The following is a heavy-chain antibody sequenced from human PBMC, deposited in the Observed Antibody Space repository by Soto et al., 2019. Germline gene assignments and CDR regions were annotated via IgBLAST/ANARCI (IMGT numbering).Heavy chain of an antibody. CDR2: ISGPSIYI. CDR3: TIGFRNGFNV. D-gene: IGHD2-8*01. CDR1: GFTFSGYS. J-gene: IGHJ6*02. Sequence: EVQLVESGGGLVKPGGSLRLSCVASGFTFSGYSINWVRQAPGKGLEWVSYISGPSIYIYYADSVKGRFTISRDTAKGAVSLQMTSLRAGQTVVYYFTIGFRNGFNVLGQGSTVCVSS. V-gene: IGHV3-21*01.